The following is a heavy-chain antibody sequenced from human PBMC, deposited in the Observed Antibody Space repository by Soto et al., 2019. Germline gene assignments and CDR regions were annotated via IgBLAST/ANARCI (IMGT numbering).Heavy chain of an antibody. CDR2: INHSGST. V-gene: IGHV4-34*01. D-gene: IGHD6-13*01. CDR1: GGSFSGHY. J-gene: IGHJ6*02. Sequence: SETLSLTCAVYGGSFSGHYWSWIRQPPGKGLEWIGDINHSGSTNYNPSLKSRVTISVDTSKNQFSLKLSSVTAADTAVYYCARAGQQLVTDYYYYYGMDVWGQGTTVTVSS. CDR3: ARAGQQLVTDYYYYYGMDV.